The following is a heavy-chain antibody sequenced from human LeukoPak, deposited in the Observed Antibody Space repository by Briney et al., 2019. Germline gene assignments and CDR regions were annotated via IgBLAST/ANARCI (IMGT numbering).Heavy chain of an antibody. D-gene: IGHD3-3*01. CDR2: IYHSGST. J-gene: IGHJ6*03. V-gene: IGHV4-39*07. Sequence: SETLSLTCTVSGGSISGSSYYWGWIRQPPGKGLEWIGTIYHSGSTYYNPSLKSRVTISVDTSKNQFSLKLSSVTAADTAVYYCAREGSPYDFWSGYYSYYYYTDVWGKGTTVTVSS. CDR3: AREGSPYDFWSGYYSYYYYTDV. CDR1: GGSISGSSYY.